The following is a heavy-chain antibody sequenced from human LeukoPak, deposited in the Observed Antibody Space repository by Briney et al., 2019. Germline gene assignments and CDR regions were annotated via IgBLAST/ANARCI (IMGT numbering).Heavy chain of an antibody. V-gene: IGHV1-2*02. CDR3: GRRRIDCSDTGCYVDY. CDR2: MNPNRGDT. CDR1: GYTFTGYY. J-gene: IGHJ4*02. Sequence: ASVTVSCKASGYTFTGYYIHWMRQAPGQGLEWMGWMNPNRGDTSYAQKFQGRVTMTRDTPINTAYMELSGLTSDDTAVYYCGRRRIDCSDTGCYVDYWGQGTLVTVSS. D-gene: IGHD2-15*01.